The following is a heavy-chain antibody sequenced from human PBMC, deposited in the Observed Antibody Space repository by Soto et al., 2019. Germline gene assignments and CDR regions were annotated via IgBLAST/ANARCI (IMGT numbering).Heavy chain of an antibody. Sequence: QVQLQESGPGLVKPSQTLSLTCTVSGGSISSGGYYWSWIRQHPGQGLEWIGYIYYSGSTYYNPSLKSRVTISVDTSKNQFSLKLSSVTAADTAVYYCARDGYSYGFLDYWGQGTLVTVSS. CDR2: IYYSGST. J-gene: IGHJ4*02. V-gene: IGHV4-31*03. CDR1: GGSISSGGYY. D-gene: IGHD5-18*01. CDR3: ARDGYSYGFLDY.